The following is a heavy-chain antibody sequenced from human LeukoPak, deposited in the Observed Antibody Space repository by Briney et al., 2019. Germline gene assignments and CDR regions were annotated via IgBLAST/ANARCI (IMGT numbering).Heavy chain of an antibody. CDR1: GFTFSDYY. CDR3: ARTVDAAMVPLFEP. V-gene: IGHV3-11*01. Sequence: GGSLRLSCAASGFTFSDYYMSWIRQAPGKGLEWVSYISSSGSTIYYADSVKGRFTISRDNAKNSLYLQMNSLRAEDTAVYYCARTVDAAMVPLFEPWGEGTLVTVSS. CDR2: ISSSGSTI. D-gene: IGHD5-18*01. J-gene: IGHJ5*02.